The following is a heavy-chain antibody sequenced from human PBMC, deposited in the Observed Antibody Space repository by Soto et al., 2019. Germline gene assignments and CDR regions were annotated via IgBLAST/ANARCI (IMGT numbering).Heavy chain of an antibody. CDR2: IWYDGSNK. CDR1: GFTFGSYG. CDR3: ARTLNGHYDFCSGYYGYHYYGMDV. Sequence: GGSLRLSCAASGFTFGSYGMHWVRQAPGKGLEWGAVIWYDGSNKYYADSVKGRFTISRDNSKNTLYLQMNSLRAEDTAVYYCARTLNGHYDFCSGYYGYHYYGMDVWGQGTTVTVSS. D-gene: IGHD3-3*01. V-gene: IGHV3-33*01. J-gene: IGHJ6*02.